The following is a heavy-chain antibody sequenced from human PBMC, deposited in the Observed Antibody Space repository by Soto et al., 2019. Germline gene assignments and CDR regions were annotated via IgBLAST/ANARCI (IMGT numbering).Heavy chain of an antibody. Sequence: EVQLVESGGDLVQPGGSLKLSCTGLGFNFSGSALHWVRQPSGKGLEWVGRIRGRAKKYATSYAASVRGRFYLSRDDSKNTAFLQMNSLRDADTGVYFCCGRGGDSLQDIWGQGTLVTVSS. V-gene: IGHV3-73*01. J-gene: IGHJ4*02. D-gene: IGHD4-17*01. CDR1: GFNFSGSA. CDR2: IRGRAKKYAT. CDR3: CGRGGDSLQDI.